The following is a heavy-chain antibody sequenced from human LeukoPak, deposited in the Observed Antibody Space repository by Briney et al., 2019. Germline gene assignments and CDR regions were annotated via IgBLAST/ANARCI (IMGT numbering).Heavy chain of an antibody. CDR1: GGTFSSYA. J-gene: IGHJ5*02. CDR3: ARGYYDSSGYYL. V-gene: IGHV1-69*13. Sequence: ASVKVSCKASGGTFSSYAISWVRQAPGQGLEWMGGIIPIFGTANYAQKFQGRVTITADESTSTAYMELSSLRSEDTAVYYCARGYYDSSGYYLWGQGTLVTVPS. CDR2: IIPIFGTA. D-gene: IGHD3-22*01.